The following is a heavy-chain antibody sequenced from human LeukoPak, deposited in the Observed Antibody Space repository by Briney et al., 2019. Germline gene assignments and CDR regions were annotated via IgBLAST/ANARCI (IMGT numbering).Heavy chain of an antibody. CDR1: GGSISSSSYY. D-gene: IGHD3-22*01. CDR3: AGHGENYYDSSGYYVGNWFDP. J-gene: IGHJ5*02. CDR2: IYYSGST. V-gene: IGHV4-39*01. Sequence: SETLSLTCTVSGGSISSSSYYWGWIRQPPGKGLEWIGSIYYSGSTYYNPSLKSRVTISVDTSKNQFSLKLSSVTAADTAVYYCAGHGENYYDSSGYYVGNWFDPWGQGTLVTVSS.